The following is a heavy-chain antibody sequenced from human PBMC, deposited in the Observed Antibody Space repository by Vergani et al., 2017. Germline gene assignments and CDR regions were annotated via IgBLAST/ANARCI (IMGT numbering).Heavy chain of an antibody. Sequence: EVQLVQSGAEVKKPGESLRISCKGSGYSFTSYWISWVRQMPGKGLEWMGRIDPSDSYTNYSSSFQGHVTISADKSISTAYLQWSSLKASDTAMYYCARHLNYGDSSSAGDYWGQGTLVTVSS. J-gene: IGHJ4*02. D-gene: IGHD4-17*01. V-gene: IGHV5-10-1*03. CDR1: GYSFTSYW. CDR2: IDPSDSYT. CDR3: ARHLNYGDSSSAGDY.